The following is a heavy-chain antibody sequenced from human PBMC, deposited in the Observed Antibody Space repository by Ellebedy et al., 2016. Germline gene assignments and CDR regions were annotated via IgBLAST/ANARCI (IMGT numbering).Heavy chain of an antibody. J-gene: IGHJ6*03. CDR2: VSAYNGNA. Sequence: ASVKVSCKASGYTSISYGINWVRQVPGQGLEWMGWVSAYNGNAKYAQTFQGRVTMTTDTSTSTAYMELRSLRSDDTAVYYCATDIQVAGYCYQYYMDVWGKGTTVTVSS. CDR3: ATDIQVAGYCYQYYMDV. CDR1: GYTSISYG. D-gene: IGHD6-19*01. V-gene: IGHV1-18*04.